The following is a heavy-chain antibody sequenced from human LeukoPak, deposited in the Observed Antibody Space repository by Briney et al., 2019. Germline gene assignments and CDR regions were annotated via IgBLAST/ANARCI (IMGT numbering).Heavy chain of an antibody. CDR3: ARDVKLNYYYYYMDV. V-gene: IGHV1-69*04. D-gene: IGHD2-15*01. J-gene: IGHJ6*03. Sequence: ASVKVSCKASGGTFSSYAISWVRQAPGQGLEWMGRIIPILGIANYAQKFQGRVTITTDESTSTAYMELSSLRSEDTAVYYCARDVKLNYYYYYMDVWGKGTTVTVSS. CDR2: IIPILGIA. CDR1: GGTFSSYA.